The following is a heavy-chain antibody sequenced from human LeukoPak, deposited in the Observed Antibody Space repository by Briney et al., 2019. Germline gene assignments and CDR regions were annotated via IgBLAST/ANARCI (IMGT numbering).Heavy chain of an antibody. J-gene: IGHJ4*02. CDR1: GFTFSNSG. Sequence: GRSLRLSCAGSGFTFSNSGMHWVRQAPGKGLEWVAVTSYDGSDKYYADSVKGRFTISRDNSKNTLYLQMNSLRPEDTAVYYCTTGRRVITGTIRPEYWGQGTLVTVSS. V-gene: IGHV3-30*03. CDR3: TTGRRVITGTIRPEY. D-gene: IGHD1-7*01. CDR2: TSYDGSDK.